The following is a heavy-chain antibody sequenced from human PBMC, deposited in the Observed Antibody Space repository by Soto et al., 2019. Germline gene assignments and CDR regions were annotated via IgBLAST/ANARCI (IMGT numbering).Heavy chain of an antibody. CDR2: IYYSGST. CDR3: ARDRECSGGTCYNYFDY. V-gene: IGHV4-31*03. D-gene: IGHD2-15*01. J-gene: IGHJ4*02. CDR1: GGSISSGGYY. Sequence: LSLTCTVSGGSISSGGYYWSWIRQHPGKGLEWIGYIYYSGSTYYNPFLKSRVTISVDTSKNQFSLKLSSVTAADTAVYYCARDRECSGGTCYNYFDYWGQGTLVTVSS.